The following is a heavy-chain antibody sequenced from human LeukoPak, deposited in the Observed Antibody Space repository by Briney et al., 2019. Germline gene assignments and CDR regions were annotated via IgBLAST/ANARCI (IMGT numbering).Heavy chain of an antibody. CDR3: ARVFYDDAFDI. J-gene: IGHJ3*02. CDR1: GGSISSYY. V-gene: IGHV4-59*12. D-gene: IGHD5/OR15-5a*01. Sequence: SETLSLTYTVSGGSISSYYWSWIRQPPGKGLEWIGYIYYSGSTNYNPSLKSRVTMSVDTSKNQFSLKLSSVTAADTAVYYCARVFYDDAFDIWGQGTMVTVSS. CDR2: IYYSGST.